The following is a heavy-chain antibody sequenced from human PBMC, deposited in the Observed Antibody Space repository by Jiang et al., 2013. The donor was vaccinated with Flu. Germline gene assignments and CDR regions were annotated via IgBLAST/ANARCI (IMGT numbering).Heavy chain of an antibody. J-gene: IGHJ4*02. CDR1: GGTFSSYA. Sequence: GGTFSSYAISWVRQAPGQGLEWMGGIIPIFGTANYAQKFQGRVTITADESTSTAYMELSSLRSEDTAVYYCARAPITMVRGVNPIVASHFDYWGQGTLVTVSS. V-gene: IGHV1-69*01. CDR3: ARAPITMVRGVNPIVASHFDY. CDR2: IIPIFGTA. D-gene: IGHD3-10*01.